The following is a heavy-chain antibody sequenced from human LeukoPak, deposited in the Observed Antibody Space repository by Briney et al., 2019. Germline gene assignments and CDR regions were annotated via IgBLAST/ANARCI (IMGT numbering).Heavy chain of an antibody. V-gene: IGHV3-15*01. D-gene: IGHD3-22*01. CDR3: TTEPYYYDSSGYLLSFDY. J-gene: IGHJ4*02. CDR1: GFTFSNAW. Sequence: GGSLRLSCAASGFTFSNAWMSWVRQAPGKGLEWVGRIKSKTDGGTTDYAAPVKGRSTISRDDSKNTLYLQMNSLKTEDTAVYYCTTEPYYYDSSGYLLSFDYWGQGTLVTVSS. CDR2: IKSKTDGGTT.